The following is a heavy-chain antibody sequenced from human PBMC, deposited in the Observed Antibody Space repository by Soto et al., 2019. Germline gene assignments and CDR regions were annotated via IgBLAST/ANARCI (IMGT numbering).Heavy chain of an antibody. CDR1: GYTFTSYE. Sequence: ASVKVSCRASGYTFTSYEINWVRQATGQGLEWMGWMNPNSGNTGYAQKFQGRVTMTRNTSISTAYMELSSLRSEDTAVYYCARGDYDFWSGYYSTEYFQHWGQGTLVTVSS. CDR2: MNPNSGNT. V-gene: IGHV1-8*01. D-gene: IGHD3-3*01. J-gene: IGHJ1*01. CDR3: ARGDYDFWSGYYSTEYFQH.